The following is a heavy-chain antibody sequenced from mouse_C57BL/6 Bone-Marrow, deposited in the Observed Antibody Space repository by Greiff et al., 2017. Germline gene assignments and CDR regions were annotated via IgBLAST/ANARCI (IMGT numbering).Heavy chain of an antibody. V-gene: IGHV15-2*01. Sequence: QVQLQQSGSELRSPGSSVKLSCKDFDSEVFPIAYLSWVRQKPGHGFEWIGGILPSIGRTIYGEKFEDKATSDADTLSNTAYLELNSLTSEDADIYYSTRPRTTTAVVATDYAMDYWGQGTSVTVSS. D-gene: IGHD1-1*01. CDR3: TRPRTTTAVVATDYAMDY. CDR1: DSEVFPIAY. CDR2: ILPSIGRT. J-gene: IGHJ4*01.